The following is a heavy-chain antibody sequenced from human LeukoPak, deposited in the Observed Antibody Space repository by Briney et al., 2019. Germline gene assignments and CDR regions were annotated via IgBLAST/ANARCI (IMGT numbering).Heavy chain of an antibody. CDR1: GYTFTSYG. V-gene: IGHV1-46*01. D-gene: IGHD4-17*01. CDR2: INPSDGST. Sequence: GASVKVSCKASGYTFTSYGISWVRQAPGQGLEWMGLINPSDGSTSYAQKFQGRVTMTRDMSTSTVYLELSSLRSEDTAVYYCAVMTTDYYYFDYWGQGTLVTVSS. J-gene: IGHJ4*02. CDR3: AVMTTDYYYFDY.